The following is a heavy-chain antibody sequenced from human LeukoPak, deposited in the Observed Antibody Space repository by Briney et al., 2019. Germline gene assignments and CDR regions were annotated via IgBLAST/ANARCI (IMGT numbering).Heavy chain of an antibody. Sequence: GGSLRLSCAASGFTLSSFEMNWLRQAPGKGLEWVSYISSSGSIIYYADSVKGRFTISRDYAKNSLYLQMSSLRVEDTAVYYXXXXXAXEIAAAGFSLESCGPGALVTASS. V-gene: IGHV3-48*03. CDR1: GFTLSSFE. CDR2: ISSSGSII. CDR3: XXXXAXEIAAAGFSLES. J-gene: IGHJ5*01. D-gene: IGHD6-13*01.